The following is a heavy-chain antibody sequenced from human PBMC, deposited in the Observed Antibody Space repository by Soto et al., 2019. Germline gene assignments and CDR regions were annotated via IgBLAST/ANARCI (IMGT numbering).Heavy chain of an antibody. CDR3: ARELDPYYGGNSLSLDY. J-gene: IGHJ4*02. D-gene: IGHD4-17*01. CDR2: IIPKFGTT. V-gene: IGHV1-69*13. Sequence: SVKVSCKASGGSFSTYCINWVRLAPGQGLEWMGGIIPKFGTTNYAQKFRGRVTITADESTNTAYMELNYLRSEDTAVYFCARELDPYYGGNSLSLDYWGQGTLVTVSS. CDR1: GGSFSTYC.